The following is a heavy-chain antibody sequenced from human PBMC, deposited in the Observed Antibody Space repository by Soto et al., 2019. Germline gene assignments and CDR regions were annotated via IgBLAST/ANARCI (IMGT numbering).Heavy chain of an antibody. CDR2: ISAYNGNT. Sequence: WASVKVSCKASGYTFTSYGISWVRQSPGQGLEWMGWISAYNGNTNYAQKLQGRVTMTTDTSTSTAYMELRSLRSDDTAVYYCARDGEPTYSSSLNYFDYWGQGTLVTVSS. CDR1: GYTFTSYG. J-gene: IGHJ4*02. CDR3: ARDGEPTYSSSLNYFDY. V-gene: IGHV1-18*01. D-gene: IGHD6-13*01.